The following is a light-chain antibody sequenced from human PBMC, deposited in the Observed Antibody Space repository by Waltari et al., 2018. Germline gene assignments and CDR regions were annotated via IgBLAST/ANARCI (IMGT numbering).Light chain of an antibody. J-gene: IGKJ4*01. CDR1: HSTGTY. Sequence: SGSHSTGTYLAGYQRRPGHVPRLLIYDASYRATAIPARFSGSGSEPDFLLTITSLQPEDFGVYNCHLRRNWPLTFGGGTRVEI. CDR3: HLRRNWPLT. V-gene: IGKV3-11*01. CDR2: DAS.